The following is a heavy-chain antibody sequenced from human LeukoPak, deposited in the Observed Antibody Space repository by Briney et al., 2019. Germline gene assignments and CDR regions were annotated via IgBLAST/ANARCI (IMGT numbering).Heavy chain of an antibody. V-gene: IGHV3-30-3*01. Sequence: TGGSLRLSCAASGFTFSSYAMHWVRQAPGKGLEWVAVISYDGSNKYYADSVKGRFTISRDNSKNTLYLQMNSLRAEDTAVYYCARDRFNYYDSSGYYFDYWGQGTLVTVSS. D-gene: IGHD3-22*01. CDR3: ARDRFNYYDSSGYYFDY. J-gene: IGHJ4*02. CDR1: GFTFSSYA. CDR2: ISYDGSNK.